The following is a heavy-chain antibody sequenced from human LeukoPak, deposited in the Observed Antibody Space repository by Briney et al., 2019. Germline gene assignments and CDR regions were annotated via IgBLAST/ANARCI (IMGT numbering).Heavy chain of an antibody. CDR3: ARQLEFGYYYYMDV. CDR1: GYTFTSYY. V-gene: IGHV1-46*03. D-gene: IGHD1-1*01. Sequence: GASVKVSCKASGYTFTSYYVHWVRQAPGQGLEWMGMINPSGGSTSYAQKFQGRVAMARDTSTSTVYMELSSLRSEDTAVYYWARQLEFGYYYYMDVWGKGTTVTVSS. CDR2: INPSGGST. J-gene: IGHJ6*03.